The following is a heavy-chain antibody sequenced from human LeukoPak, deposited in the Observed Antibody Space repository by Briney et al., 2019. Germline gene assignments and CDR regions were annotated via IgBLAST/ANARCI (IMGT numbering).Heavy chain of an antibody. CDR3: ARVTKELRSSWYDYYYYYGMDV. CDR1: GFTFSSYE. J-gene: IGHJ6*02. CDR2: ISSSGSTI. D-gene: IGHD6-13*01. V-gene: IGHV3-48*03. Sequence: PGGSLRLSCAASGFTFSSYEMNWVRQAPGKGLEWVSYISSSGSTIYYADSVKGRFTISRDNAKNSLHLQMNSLRAEDTAVYYCARVTKELRSSWYDYYYYYGMDVWGQGATVTVSS.